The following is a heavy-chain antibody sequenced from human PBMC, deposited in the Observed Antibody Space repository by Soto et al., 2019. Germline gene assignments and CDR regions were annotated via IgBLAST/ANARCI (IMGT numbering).Heavy chain of an antibody. CDR3: ASAVGEVEYSSSPYAFNI. J-gene: IGHJ3*02. CDR2: IYYSGTT. CDR1: GGSISSGNYY. D-gene: IGHD6-6*01. Sequence: SETLSLTCTVAGGSISSGNYYWSWIRQPPGKGLEWIAYIYYSGTTYYNPSLKSRVTMSRDRSKKQFSLKLESETAADTAAYYCASAVGEVEYSSSPYAFNIWGQGTMVTVSS. V-gene: IGHV4-30-4*02.